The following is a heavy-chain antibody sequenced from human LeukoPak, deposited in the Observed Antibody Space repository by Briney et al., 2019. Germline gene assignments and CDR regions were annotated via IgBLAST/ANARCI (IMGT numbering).Heavy chain of an antibody. Sequence: SETLSLTCAVYGGSFSGYYWSWIRQPPGKGLEWIGEINHSGSTNYNPSLKSRVTISVDTSKNQFSLKLSSVTAADTAVYYCARAPNDYVVYYGMDVWGQGTTVTVSS. V-gene: IGHV4-34*01. D-gene: IGHD3-16*01. CDR1: GGSFSGYY. CDR2: INHSGST. J-gene: IGHJ6*02. CDR3: ARAPNDYVVYYGMDV.